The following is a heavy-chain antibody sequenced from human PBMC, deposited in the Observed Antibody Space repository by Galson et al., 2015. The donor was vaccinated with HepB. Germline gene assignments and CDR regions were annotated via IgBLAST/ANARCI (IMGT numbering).Heavy chain of an antibody. CDR2: INPNSGGP. J-gene: IGHJ6*02. V-gene: IGHV1-2*04. Sequence: SVKVSCKASGYTFTGFYMHWVRQAPGQGLEWMRWINPNSGGPNYAEKFQGWVTMTGDTSINPVYMEVTRLTENDTAVNYCARGPRERPSSMVYYYYYLMDVWGQGTTVTVSS. D-gene: IGHD2-2*01. CDR1: GYTFTGFY. CDR3: ARGPRERPSSMVYYYYYLMDV.